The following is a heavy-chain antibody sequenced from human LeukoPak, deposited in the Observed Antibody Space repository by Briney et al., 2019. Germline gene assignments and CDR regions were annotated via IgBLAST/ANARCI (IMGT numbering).Heavy chain of an antibody. V-gene: IGHV3-7*01. Sequence: GGSLRLSCAASGFTFSNFWMSWVRQAPGKGLEWVANIKQDGSEKHYVDSVKGRFTISRDNAKNSLYLQMNSLRAEDTAVYYCARGWNYYFDYWGQGTLVTVSS. CDR3: ARGWNYYFDY. CDR2: IKQDGSEK. J-gene: IGHJ4*02. D-gene: IGHD1-7*01. CDR1: GFTFSNFW.